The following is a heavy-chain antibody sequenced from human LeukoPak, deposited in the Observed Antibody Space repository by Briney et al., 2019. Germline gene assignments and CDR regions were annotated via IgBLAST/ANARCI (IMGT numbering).Heavy chain of an antibody. CDR1: GFTFSSYS. CDR3: ASGKGSSWFFDY. V-gene: IGHV3-21*01. D-gene: IGHD6-13*01. CDR2: ISSSSSYI. J-gene: IGHJ4*02. Sequence: KTGGSLRLSCAASGFTFSSYSMNWVRQAPGKGLEWVSSISSSSSYIYYADSVKGRFTISRDNAKNSLYLPMNSLRAEDTAVYYCASGKGSSWFFDYWGQGTLVTVSS.